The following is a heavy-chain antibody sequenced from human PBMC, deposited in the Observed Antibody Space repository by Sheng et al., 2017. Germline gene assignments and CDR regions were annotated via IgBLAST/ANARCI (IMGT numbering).Heavy chain of an antibody. J-gene: IGHJ4*02. CDR1: GGTFSSYA. CDR2: IIPILGIA. V-gene: IGHV1-69*04. Sequence: QVQLVQSGAEVKKPGSSVKVSCKASGGTFSSYAISWVRQAPGQGLEWMGGIIPILGIANYAQKFQGRVTITADKSTSTAYMELSSLRSEDTAVYYCARIFSGSSYFDYWGQGTLVTVSS. CDR3: ARIFSGSSYFDY. D-gene: IGHD1-26*01.